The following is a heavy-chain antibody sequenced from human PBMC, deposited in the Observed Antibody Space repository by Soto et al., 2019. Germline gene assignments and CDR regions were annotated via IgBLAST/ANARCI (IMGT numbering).Heavy chain of an antibody. CDR1: GFSFSTYS. J-gene: IGHJ4*02. CDR3: ARVYSSLDYGIDY. CDR2: ISYDGSNK. D-gene: IGHD6-13*01. Sequence: QVHLVESGGGVVQPGWPLRLSCTASGFSFSTYSMHWVRQAPGKGLEWVAVISYDGSNKYYVDSVKGRFTISRDNSKNTLYLEMGSLRPDDTAVYFCARVYSSLDYGIDYWGQGTPVTVSS. V-gene: IGHV3-30-3*01.